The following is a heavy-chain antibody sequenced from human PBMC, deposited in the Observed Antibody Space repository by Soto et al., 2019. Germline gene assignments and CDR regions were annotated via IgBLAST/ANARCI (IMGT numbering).Heavy chain of an antibody. J-gene: IGHJ4*02. CDR1: NDSIKGDNW. D-gene: IGHD3-10*02. CDR2: IFHSGSS. Sequence: LHRRESAPGLVKPPETLSPPSSFSNDSIKGDNWGSGARQPPGKGLEWIGEIFHSGSSNNNPSLKSRVTLSVDKTKNEFSLKLNSVTAADTAVYYCARRLFVRGTLGYYDYWGQGTLVTVSS. V-gene: IGHV4-4*03. CDR3: ARRLFVRGTLGYYDY.